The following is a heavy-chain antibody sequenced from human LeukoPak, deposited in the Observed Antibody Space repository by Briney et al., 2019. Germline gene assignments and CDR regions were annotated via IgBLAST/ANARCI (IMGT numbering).Heavy chain of an antibody. CDR2: INPNSGGT. V-gene: IGHV1-2*02. Sequence: GASVKVSCKASGYTFTGYYMHWVRQAPGQGLEWMGWINPNSGGTNYAQKFQGRVTMTRDTSISTAYMELSRLRSDDTAVYYCAKAPYPTTVTTSFDYWGQGTLVTVSS. D-gene: IGHD4-17*01. J-gene: IGHJ4*02. CDR3: AKAPYPTTVTTSFDY. CDR1: GYTFTGYY.